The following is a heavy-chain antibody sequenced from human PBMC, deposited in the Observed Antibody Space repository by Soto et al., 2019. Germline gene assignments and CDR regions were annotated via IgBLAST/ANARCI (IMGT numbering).Heavy chain of an antibody. D-gene: IGHD6-19*01. CDR1: GFSLSTTRVG. CDR2: IYWDDDK. J-gene: IGHJ4*02. V-gene: IGHV2-5*02. CDR3: AHTLVAGLGYYFDY. Sequence: ETAPTLVNPTQTLTLTCTFPGFSLSTTRVGVGWIRQPPGKALEWLALIYWDDDKRYSPFLKSRLTITKDTSKNQVVLTMTNMDPMDTATYFCAHTLVAGLGYYFDYWGQGTLVNVSS.